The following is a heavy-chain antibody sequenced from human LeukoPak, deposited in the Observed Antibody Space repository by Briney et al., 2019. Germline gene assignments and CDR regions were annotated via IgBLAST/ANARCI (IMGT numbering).Heavy chain of an antibody. D-gene: IGHD1-1*01. V-gene: IGHV4-34*01. CDR2: INHSGRT. Sequence: SETLSLTCAVYGGSFSNYYWSWIRQPPGKGLEWIGEINHSGRTNYNPSLKSRVAILVDTSKNQFSLKLSSVTAADTAVYYCARAGGYYYYGMDVWGQGTTVTVSS. CDR1: GGSFSNYY. CDR3: ARAGGYYYYGMDV. J-gene: IGHJ6*02.